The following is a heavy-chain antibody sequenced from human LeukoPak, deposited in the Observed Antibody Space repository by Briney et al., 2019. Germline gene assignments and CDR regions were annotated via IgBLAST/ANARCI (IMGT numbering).Heavy chain of an antibody. J-gene: IGHJ4*02. CDR1: GYTFTSYG. CDR2: ISAYNGNT. Sequence: ASVKVSCKASGYTFTSYGISWVRQAPGQGPEWMGWISAYNGNTNYAQKLQGRVTMTTDTSTSTAYMELRSLRSDDTAVYYCVKGWSAPYFDYWGQGTLVTVSS. CDR3: VKGWSAPYFDY. V-gene: IGHV1-18*01. D-gene: IGHD2-8*01.